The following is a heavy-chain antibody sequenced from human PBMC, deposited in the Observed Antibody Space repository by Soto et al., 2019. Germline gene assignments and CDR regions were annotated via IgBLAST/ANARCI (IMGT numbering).Heavy chain of an antibody. CDR1: GGSISSYY. CDR3: ARRGDGSHASILAYDY. V-gene: IGHV4-59*08. CDR2: IYYSGST. J-gene: IGHJ4*02. D-gene: IGHD3-3*01. Sequence: SETLSLTCTVSGGSISSYYWSWIRQPPGKGLEWIGYIYYSGSTNYNPSLKSRVTISVDTSKNQFSLKLSSVTAADTAVYYCARRGDGSHASILAYDYWGQGTLVTISS.